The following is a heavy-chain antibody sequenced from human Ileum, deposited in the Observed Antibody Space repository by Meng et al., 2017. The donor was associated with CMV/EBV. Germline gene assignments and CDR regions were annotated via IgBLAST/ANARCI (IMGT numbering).Heavy chain of an antibody. V-gene: IGHV3-30*04. CDR2: ISYDGSNK. D-gene: IGHD1-26*01. J-gene: IGHJ4*02. CDR3: ARDRTFYSGNYWCDY. CDR1: GFTLSTYA. Sequence: SGFTLSTYAMQWVRQAPGKGLEWVAVISYDGSNKYYADSVKGRFTISRDNSKNTLYLQMNSLRAEDTAVYYCARDRTFYSGNYWCDYWGQGTLVTVSS.